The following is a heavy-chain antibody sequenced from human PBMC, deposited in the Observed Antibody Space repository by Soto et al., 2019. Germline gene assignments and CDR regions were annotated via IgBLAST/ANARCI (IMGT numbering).Heavy chain of an antibody. D-gene: IGHD4-17*01. CDR1: GGSISSGDYY. Sequence: SETLSLTCTVSGGSISSGDYYWSWIRQPPGKGLEWIGYIYYSGSTYYNPSLKSRVTISVDTSKNQFSLKLSSVTAADTAVYYCARVTVTANYYYYYGMDVWGQGTTVTVSS. CDR3: ARVTVTANYYYYYGMDV. V-gene: IGHV4-30-4*01. CDR2: IYYSGST. J-gene: IGHJ6*02.